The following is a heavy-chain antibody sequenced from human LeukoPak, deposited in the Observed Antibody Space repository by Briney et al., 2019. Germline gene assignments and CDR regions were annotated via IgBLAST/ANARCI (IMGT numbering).Heavy chain of an antibody. J-gene: IGHJ6*03. Sequence: ASVKVSCKASGYTFTGYYMHWVRQAPGQGLEWMGWINSNSGSTKYAQKFQGRVTMTRDTSISTAYMELSSLRSDDTAVYYCARDSLYYYMDVWGKGTTVTISS. CDR2: INSNSGST. V-gene: IGHV1-2*02. CDR1: GYTFTGYY. CDR3: ARDSLYYYMDV.